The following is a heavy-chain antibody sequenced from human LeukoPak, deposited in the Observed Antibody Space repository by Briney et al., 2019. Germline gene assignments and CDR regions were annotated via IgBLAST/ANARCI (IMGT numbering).Heavy chain of an antibody. CDR3: AKEWIRTVTPGDDAFDI. D-gene: IGHD4-17*01. Sequence: GGSLRLSCEASGFTFSSYAMSWVRQAQGKGLEWVSAISGSGGSTYYADSVKGRFTISRDNSKNTLYLQMNSLRAEDTAVYYCAKEWIRTVTPGDDAFDIWGQGTMVTVSS. J-gene: IGHJ3*02. CDR2: ISGSGGST. CDR1: GFTFSSYA. V-gene: IGHV3-23*01.